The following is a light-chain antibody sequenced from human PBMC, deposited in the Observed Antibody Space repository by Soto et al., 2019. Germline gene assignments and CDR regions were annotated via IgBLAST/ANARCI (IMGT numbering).Light chain of an antibody. CDR1: QDIATY. V-gene: IGKV1-9*01. CDR3: QQLNSYPRT. CDR2: VAS. J-gene: IGKJ1*01. Sequence: DIQLTQSPSFLSASVGDRIIITCRASQDIATYLAWYQQKPGKAPKLLIYVASTLQSGVPSRFSGSGSGTEFTLTISSLQPEDFATYYCQQLNSYPRTFGQGTKVEIK.